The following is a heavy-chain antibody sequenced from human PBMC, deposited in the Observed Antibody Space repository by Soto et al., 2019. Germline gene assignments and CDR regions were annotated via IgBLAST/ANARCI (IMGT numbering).Heavy chain of an antibody. CDR3: ANDLCSGGSCYSDY. Sequence: QLQLQESGPGLVKPSETLSLTCTVSGGSISGDSYYWGWIRQPPGKGLEWIGSIYYSGSTYYNPSLKSRVTISVDTSKNQFSLKLISVTAADTAVYYCANDLCSGGSCYSDYWGQGTLVTVSS. J-gene: IGHJ4*02. V-gene: IGHV4-39*01. CDR2: IYYSGST. D-gene: IGHD2-15*01. CDR1: GGSISGDSYY.